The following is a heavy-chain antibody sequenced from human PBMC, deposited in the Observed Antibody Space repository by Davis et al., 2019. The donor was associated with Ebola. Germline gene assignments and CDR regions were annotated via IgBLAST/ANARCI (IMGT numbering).Heavy chain of an antibody. Sequence: MPSETLSLTCAVYGGSFNGYYWTWIRQTPGKGLEWIGEIDHSGSTNYNPSLKGRVPILVDTAKTQVSLILSSVAAADTAVYYCARRSLGYYDFWSGASDYWGQGTLVTVSS. V-gene: IGHV4-34*01. CDR1: GGSFNGYY. D-gene: IGHD3-3*01. CDR2: IDHSGST. CDR3: ARRSLGYYDFWSGASDY. J-gene: IGHJ4*02.